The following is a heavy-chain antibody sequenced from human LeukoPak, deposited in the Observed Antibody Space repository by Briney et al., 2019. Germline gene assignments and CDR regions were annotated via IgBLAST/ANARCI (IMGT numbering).Heavy chain of an antibody. CDR3: AREGGNDYGDYYFDY. V-gene: IGHV1-69*13. D-gene: IGHD4-17*01. Sequence: GASVKVSCKASGGTFSSYAISWVRQAPGQGLEWMGGIIPIFGTANYAQKFQGRVTITADESTSTAYMELSILRSEDTAVYYCAREGGNDYGDYYFDYWGQGTPVTVSS. CDR1: GGTFSSYA. CDR2: IIPIFGTA. J-gene: IGHJ4*02.